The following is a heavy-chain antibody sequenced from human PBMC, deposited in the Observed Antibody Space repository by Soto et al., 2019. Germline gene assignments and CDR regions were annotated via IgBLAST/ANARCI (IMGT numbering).Heavy chain of an antibody. J-gene: IGHJ6*02. CDR3: ARSQGSSTSLEIYYYCYYGMDV. D-gene: IGHD2-2*01. V-gene: IGHV1-69*01. CDR1: GGTFSSYA. CDR2: IIPISDTT. Sequence: QVQLVQSGAEVKKPGSSVKVSCTASGGTFSSYAISWVRQAPGQGLEWMGGIIPISDTTNYAQKFQGRVTITADESTSTAYMELSSLRSEDTDVYYCARSQGSSTSLEIYYYCYYGMDVWGQGTTVTVSS.